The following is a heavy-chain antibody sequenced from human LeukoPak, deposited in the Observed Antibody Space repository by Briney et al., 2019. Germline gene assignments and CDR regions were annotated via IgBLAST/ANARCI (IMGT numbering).Heavy chain of an antibody. CDR2: IYYSGST. J-gene: IGHJ2*01. CDR3: ARQAPYYDILTGYYGPYWYFDL. D-gene: IGHD3-9*01. CDR1: GGSISSYY. Sequence: PSETLSLTCTVSGGSISSYYWSWIRQPPGKGLEWIGYIYYSGSTNYNPSLKSRVTISVDTSKNQFSLKLSSVTAADTAVYYCARQAPYYDILTGYYGPYWYFDLWGRGTLVTVSS. V-gene: IGHV4-59*08.